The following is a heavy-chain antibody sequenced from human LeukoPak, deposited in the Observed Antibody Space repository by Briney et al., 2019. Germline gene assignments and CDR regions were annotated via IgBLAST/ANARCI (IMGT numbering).Heavy chain of an antibody. CDR3: ASSYCSGGSCYAFDY. CDR2: ISKSSSYI. J-gene: IGHJ4*02. CDR1: GFTFSSYS. D-gene: IGHD2-15*01. Sequence: PGGSLRLSCAASGFTFSSYSMNWVRQAPGKGLEWVSCISKSSSYIDYAGSVKGRLTISRDNAKNSLYLQMNSLRAEDTAVYYCASSYCSGGSCYAFDYWGQGTLVTVSS. V-gene: IGHV3-21*01.